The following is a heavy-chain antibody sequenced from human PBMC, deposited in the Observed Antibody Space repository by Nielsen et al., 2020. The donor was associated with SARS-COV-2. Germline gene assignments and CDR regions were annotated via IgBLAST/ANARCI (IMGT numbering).Heavy chain of an antibody. CDR1: TGINNYY. CDR2: INHSGST. CDR3: ARGTTYYDFWSGYWDYYYYGMDV. Sequence: SETLSLTCTVSTGINNYYWSWIRQPPGKGLEWIGEINHSGSTHSNQSLKSRVTISVDTSKNQFSLKLSSVTAADTAVYYCARGTTYYDFWSGYWDYYYYGMDVWGQGTTVTVSS. D-gene: IGHD3-3*01. V-gene: IGHV4-34*01. J-gene: IGHJ6*02.